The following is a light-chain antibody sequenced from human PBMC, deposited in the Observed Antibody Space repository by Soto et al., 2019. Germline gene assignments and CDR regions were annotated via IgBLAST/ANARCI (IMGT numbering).Light chain of an antibody. CDR3: SSYAGSNTFV. J-gene: IGLJ1*01. V-gene: IGLV2-8*01. CDR1: SSDVGGYDS. CDR2: DVD. Sequence: QSALTQPPSASGSPGQSVTISCSGTSSDVGGYDSVSWYQHHPGKVPKLIIFDVDKWPSGVPDRFSGFESGNTASLTVSGLRAEDEADYYCSSYAGSNTFVFGTGTKGTVL.